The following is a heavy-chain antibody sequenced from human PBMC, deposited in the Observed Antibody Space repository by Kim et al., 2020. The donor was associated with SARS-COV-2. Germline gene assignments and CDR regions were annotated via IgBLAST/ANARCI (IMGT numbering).Heavy chain of an antibody. V-gene: IGHV1-69*04. D-gene: IGHD5-18*01. CDR1: GGTFSSYT. Sequence: SVKVSCKASGGTFSSYTISWVRQAPGQRLEWMGRIIPIRGIANYAQKFQGRVTITADKSTGTAYMELSSLRSEDTAVYYCARDGAKDTAGVYYSYYGMDVWGQGTQVTVSS. J-gene: IGHJ6*02. CDR2: IIPIRGIA. CDR3: ARDGAKDTAGVYYSYYGMDV.